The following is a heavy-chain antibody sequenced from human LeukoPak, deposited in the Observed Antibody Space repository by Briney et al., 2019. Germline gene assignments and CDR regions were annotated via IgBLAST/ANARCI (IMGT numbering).Heavy chain of an antibody. CDR2: ISYDGSNK. Sequence: PGGSLRLSCAASGFTFSSYAMHWVRQAPGKGLEWVAVISYDGSNKYYADSVKGRFTISRDNSKNTLYLQMNSLRAEDTAIYYCASSHVRVFLTSGLDYWGQGTLVTVSS. J-gene: IGHJ4*02. V-gene: IGHV3-30*04. CDR3: ASSHVRVFLTSGLDY. D-gene: IGHD3-9*01. CDR1: GFTFSSYA.